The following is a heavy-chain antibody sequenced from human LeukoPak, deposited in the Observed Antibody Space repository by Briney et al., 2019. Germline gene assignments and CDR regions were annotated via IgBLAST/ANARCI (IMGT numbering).Heavy chain of an antibody. CDR3: ARVRVWAFDY. CDR2: IYYSGST. CDR1: GGSISSYY. Sequence: SETLSLTCTVSGGSISSYYWSWIRQPPGKGLEWIGYIYYSGSTNYNPSLKSRVTISVDTSKNQFSLKLSSVTAADTAVYYCARVRVWAFDYWGQGTLVTVSS. V-gene: IGHV4-59*01. D-gene: IGHD2-8*01. J-gene: IGHJ4*02.